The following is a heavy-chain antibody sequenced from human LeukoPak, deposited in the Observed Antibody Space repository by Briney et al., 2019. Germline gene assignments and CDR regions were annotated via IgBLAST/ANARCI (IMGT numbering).Heavy chain of an antibody. J-gene: IGHJ6*03. D-gene: IGHD4/OR15-4a*01. CDR1: GGSISSYY. V-gene: IGHV4-4*09. Sequence: SETLSLTCTVSGGSISSYYWSWIRQPPGKGLEWIGYIYTSGSTNYNPSLKSRVTISVDTSKNQFSLKLSSVTAADTAVYYCARHANVRTFRPYYYYMDVWGKGTTVTVSS. CDR2: IYTSGST. CDR3: ARHANVRTFRPYYYYMDV.